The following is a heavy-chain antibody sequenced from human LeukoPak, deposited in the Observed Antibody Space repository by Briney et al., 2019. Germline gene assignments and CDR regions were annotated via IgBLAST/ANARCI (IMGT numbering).Heavy chain of an antibody. D-gene: IGHD3-22*01. J-gene: IGHJ4*02. CDR3: ARELGEYYYDSSGIDY. CDR2: INPNSGGT. Sequence: ASVKVSCKASGYTFTGYYMHWVRQAPGQGPEWMGWINPNSGGTNYAQKFQGRVTMTRDTSISTAYMELSRLRSDDTAVYYCARELGEYYYDSSGIDYWGQGTLVTVSS. CDR1: GYTFTGYY. V-gene: IGHV1-2*02.